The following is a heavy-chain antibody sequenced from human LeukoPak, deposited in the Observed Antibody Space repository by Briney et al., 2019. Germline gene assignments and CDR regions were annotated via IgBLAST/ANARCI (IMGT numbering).Heavy chain of an antibody. D-gene: IGHD2-8*02. CDR3: ARDLTGKYYIAY. CDR2: VSGSGGDT. Sequence: GGSLRLSCAASGFPFSSYAMSWVRQGPGKGLEWVSVVSGSGGDTYYADSVKGRFTISRDNSKNTVRLQMNSLRAADTALYSCARDLTGKYYIAYWGQGTLVTVSS. CDR1: GFPFSSYA. V-gene: IGHV3-23*01. J-gene: IGHJ4*02.